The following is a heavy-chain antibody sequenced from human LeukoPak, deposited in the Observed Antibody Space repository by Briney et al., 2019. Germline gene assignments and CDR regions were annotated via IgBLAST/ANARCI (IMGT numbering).Heavy chain of an antibody. CDR2: INQDGSEE. J-gene: IGHJ4*02. V-gene: IGHV3-7*01. D-gene: IGHD5-12*01. CDR1: GFAFSNYW. Sequence: GGSLRLSCAASGFAFSNYWMSWVRQAPGKGLEWVAHINQDGSEEHYMDSVKARFIISRDNAKNSLSLQMDSLRAEDTAVYYCVRDGGVSGYDLLDYWGQGTLVTVSS. CDR3: VRDGGVSGYDLLDY.